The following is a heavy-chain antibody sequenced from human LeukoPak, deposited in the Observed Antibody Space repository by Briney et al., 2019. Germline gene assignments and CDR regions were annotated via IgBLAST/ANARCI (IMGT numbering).Heavy chain of an antibody. D-gene: IGHD6-19*01. CDR2: ISIAGEI. J-gene: IGHJ2*01. V-gene: IGHV4-34*01. CDR1: EGTLSGYF. Sequence: SETLSLTCAVYEGTLSGYFWTWVRQPPGKGLEWIGEISIAGEINYNPPLRSRATISIDTTKNQFSLTLTSVMVADTAEYYCVRQIGAGAFDLWGR. CDR3: VRQIGAGAFDL.